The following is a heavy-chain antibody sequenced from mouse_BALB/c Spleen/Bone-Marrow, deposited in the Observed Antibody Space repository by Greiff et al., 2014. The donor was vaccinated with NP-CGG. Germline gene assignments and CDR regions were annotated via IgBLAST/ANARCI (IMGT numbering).Heavy chain of an antibody. D-gene: IGHD2-4*01. CDR2: IWGDGST. CDR1: GFSLTGYG. CDR3: ARDSLLITRALDY. V-gene: IGHV2-6-7*01. Sequence: VQGVESGPGLVAPSQSLSITCTVSGFSLTGYGVSWVRQSPGKGLEWLGMIWGDGSTDYNSALKSRLSISKDNSKSQVSLKMNSLQTDDTARYYCARDSLLITRALDYWGQGTSVTVSS. J-gene: IGHJ4*01.